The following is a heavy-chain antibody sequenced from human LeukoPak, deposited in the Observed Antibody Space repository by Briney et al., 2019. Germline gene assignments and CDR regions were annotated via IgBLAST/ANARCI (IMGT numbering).Heavy chain of an antibody. CDR3: ARGYYDSSGYFDY. CDR1: GGTFSSYA. J-gene: IGHJ4*02. V-gene: IGHV1-69*13. Sequence: SVTVSCKASGGTFSSYAISWVRQAPGQGLEWMGGIIPIFGTANYAQKFQGRVTITADESTSTAYMELSSLRSEDTAVYYCARGYYDSSGYFDYWGQGTLVTVSS. CDR2: IIPIFGTA. D-gene: IGHD3-22*01.